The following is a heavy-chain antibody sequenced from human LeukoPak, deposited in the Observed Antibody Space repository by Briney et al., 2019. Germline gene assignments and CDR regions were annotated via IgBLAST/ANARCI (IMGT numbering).Heavy chain of an antibody. CDR1: GDSISSGGYS. V-gene: IGHV4-31*03. J-gene: IGHJ4*02. CDR2: IYNSGST. CDR3: ARGVEFGDYVDY. D-gene: IGHD3-10*01. Sequence: SETLSLTCTVSGDSISSGGYSWSWIRQHPVKGLEWIGNIYNSGSTDYNPSLISRLTISLDTSKNQFSLRLSSVTAADTAVYYCARGVEFGDYVDYWGQGTLVTVSS.